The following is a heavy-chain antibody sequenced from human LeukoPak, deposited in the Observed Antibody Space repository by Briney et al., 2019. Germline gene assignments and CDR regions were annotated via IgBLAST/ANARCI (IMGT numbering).Heavy chain of an antibody. CDR3: ARAKTLEPSPSNAFDF. V-gene: IGHV1-18*01. J-gene: IGHJ3*01. CDR2: ISAYNGNT. Sequence: ASVKVSCKASGYTFTSYGISWVRQAPGQGLEWMGWISAYNGNTNYAQKLQGRVTMTTDTSTSTAYMELRGLTFDDTAVYYCARAKTLEPSPSNAFDFWGQGTMVIVSS. D-gene: IGHD1-1*01. CDR1: GYTFTSYG.